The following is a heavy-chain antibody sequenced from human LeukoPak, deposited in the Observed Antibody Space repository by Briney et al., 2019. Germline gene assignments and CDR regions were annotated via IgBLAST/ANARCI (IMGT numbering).Heavy chain of an antibody. CDR3: AKDQSFSD. V-gene: IGHV3-23*01. D-gene: IGHD3-3*02. CDR2: ISGSGTTT. Sequence: PGGSLRLSCVASGFTFSNFDMSWVRQPPGKGLEWVATISGSGTTTNYADSVKGRFTVSRDIFRNTLYLQMSSLRAEDTAIYYCAKDQSFSDWGQGTLVTVSS. CDR1: GFTFSNFD. J-gene: IGHJ4*02.